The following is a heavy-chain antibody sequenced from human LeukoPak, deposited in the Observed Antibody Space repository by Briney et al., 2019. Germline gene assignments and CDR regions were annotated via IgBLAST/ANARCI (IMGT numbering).Heavy chain of an antibody. CDR2: ISYDGSNK. CDR1: GFTFSSYA. D-gene: IGHD6-6*01. Sequence: PGGSLRLSCAASGFTFSSYAMHWVRQAPGKGLEWVAVISYDGSNKYYADSVKGRFTISRDNSKNTLYLQMNSLRAEDTAVYYCAKDGSPYSSSGLFDYWGQGTLVTVSS. V-gene: IGHV3-30-3*01. CDR3: AKDGSPYSSSGLFDY. J-gene: IGHJ4*02.